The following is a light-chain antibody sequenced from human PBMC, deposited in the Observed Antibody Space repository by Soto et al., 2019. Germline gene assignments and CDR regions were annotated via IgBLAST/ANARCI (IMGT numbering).Light chain of an antibody. CDR2: AAS. CDR3: QQSYSSPPT. J-gene: IGKJ1*01. CDR1: QSISNH. V-gene: IGKV1-39*01. Sequence: DIQMTQSPSSLSASVEDRVIITFGASQSISNHLNWYQQKPGKAPKLLIFAASSLQSGVPSRFSGSRSGPDFTLTISSLQPEDFATYYCQQSYSSPPTFGQGTKVDI.